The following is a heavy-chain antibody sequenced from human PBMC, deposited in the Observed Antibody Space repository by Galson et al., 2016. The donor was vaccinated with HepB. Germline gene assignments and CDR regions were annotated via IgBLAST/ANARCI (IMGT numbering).Heavy chain of an antibody. D-gene: IGHD6-13*01. V-gene: IGHV4-39*01. CDR2: IYYSGST. Sequence: SETLSLTCTVSGGSISTSSHYWGCIRQPPGKGLEWIGSIYYSGSTYYNPSLKSRVTISVDTSKNQHSLKLSSVTAADTAVYYCARHVRLAAAGQINWFDPWGQGTLVAVSS. J-gene: IGHJ5*02. CDR3: ARHVRLAAAGQINWFDP. CDR1: GGSISTSSHY.